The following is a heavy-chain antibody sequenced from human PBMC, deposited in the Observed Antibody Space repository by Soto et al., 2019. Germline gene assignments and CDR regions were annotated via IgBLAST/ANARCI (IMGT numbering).Heavy chain of an antibody. CDR3: ARVGRYYYDSSGYYYFDY. Sequence: PSETLSLTCTVSGGSISSSSYYWGWIRQPPGKGLEWIGSIYYSGSTYYNPSLKSRVTISVDTSKNQFSLKLSSVTAADTAVYYCARVGRYYYDSSGYYYFDYWGQGTLVTVSS. V-gene: IGHV4-39*07. CDR1: GGSISSSSYY. D-gene: IGHD3-22*01. CDR2: IYYSGST. J-gene: IGHJ4*02.